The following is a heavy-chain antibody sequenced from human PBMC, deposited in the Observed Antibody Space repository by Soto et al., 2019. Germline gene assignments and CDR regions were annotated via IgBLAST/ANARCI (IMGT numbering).Heavy chain of an antibody. J-gene: IGHJ4*02. CDR2: ITSSGGST. CDR1: GFTFSNYA. Sequence: GGSLRLSCAASGFTFSNYAMSWVRQAPGKGLEWVSGITSSGGSTNYADSVKGRFTISRDNSKNTLYLQMNSLRAEDTAVYYCAKDRDYDFWSAPRNFDYWGKGSLVTVSS. CDR3: AKDRDYDFWSAPRNFDY. D-gene: IGHD3-3*01. V-gene: IGHV3-23*01.